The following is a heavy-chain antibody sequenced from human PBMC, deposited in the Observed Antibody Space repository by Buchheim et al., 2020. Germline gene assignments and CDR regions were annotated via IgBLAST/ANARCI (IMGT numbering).Heavy chain of an antibody. Sequence: EVQLVESGGGLVQPGGSLRLSCAASGFTFSSYWMHWVRQAPGKGLVCVARINSDGRTTTYADSVKGRFTISRDNAMNTWYLQMNSLRAEDTAVYYCVTSGSYYYYAMDVWGQGTT. CDR3: VTSGSYYYYAMDV. V-gene: IGHV3-74*01. CDR2: INSDGRTT. CDR1: GFTFSSYW. D-gene: IGHD3-22*01. J-gene: IGHJ6*02.